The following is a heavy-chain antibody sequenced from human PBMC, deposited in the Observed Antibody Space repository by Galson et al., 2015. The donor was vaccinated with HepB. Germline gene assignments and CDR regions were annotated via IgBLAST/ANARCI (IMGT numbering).Heavy chain of an antibody. Sequence: PALVKPTQTLTLTCTFSGFSLSTSGVGVGWIRQPPGKALEWLTVIYWDGDRHYSPSLESRLTTTKDTSKNQVVLTMTNLDPVDTATYYCARYSPFDYWGQGTLVTVSS. CDR2: IYWDGDR. D-gene: IGHD4-11*01. CDR1: GFSLSTSGVG. J-gene: IGHJ4*02. V-gene: IGHV2-5*02. CDR3: ARYSPFDY.